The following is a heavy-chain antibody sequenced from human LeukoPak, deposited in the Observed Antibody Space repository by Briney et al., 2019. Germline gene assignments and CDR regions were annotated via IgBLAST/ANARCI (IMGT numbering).Heavy chain of an antibody. V-gene: IGHV4-39*01. D-gene: IGHD3-10*01. J-gene: IGHJ4*02. CDR2: IYYSGST. CDR1: GGSISSSSYY. CDR3: ARSGLLWFGSFDY. Sequence: SETLSLTCTVSGGSISSSSYYWGWIRQPPGKGLEWIGSIYYSGSTYYNPSLKSRVTISVDTSKNQFSLKLGSVTAADTAVYYCARSGLLWFGSFDYWGQGALVTVSS.